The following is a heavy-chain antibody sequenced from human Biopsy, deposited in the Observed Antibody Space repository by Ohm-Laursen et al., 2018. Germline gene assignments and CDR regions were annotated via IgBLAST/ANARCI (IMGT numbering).Heavy chain of an antibody. CDR2: ITADEK. CDR1: DYTFYSYG. CDR3: ARVFGGAYYSYAFDI. D-gene: IGHD1-26*01. J-gene: IGHJ3*02. Sequence: VASVKVSCKASDYTFYSYGITWVRRAPGQGLEWMGWITADEKNSAPKFQGRVTMTTDMSTSTAYMELRGLKSDDTAVYYRARVFGGAYYSYAFDIWGQGTLVIVSS. V-gene: IGHV1-18*04.